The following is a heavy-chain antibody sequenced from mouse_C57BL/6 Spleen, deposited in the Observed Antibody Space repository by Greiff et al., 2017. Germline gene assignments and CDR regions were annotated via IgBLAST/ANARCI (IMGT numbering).Heavy chain of an antibody. V-gene: IGHV5-6*01. D-gene: IGHD1-1*01. CDR1: GFTFSSYG. Sequence: EVQLVESGGDLVKPGGSLKLSCAASGFTFSSYGMSWVRQTPDKRLEWVATISSGGSYTYYPDSVKGRFTISRDNAKNTLYLQMSSLKSEDTAMYYCARHYYGSSYGYFDVWGTRTTVTVSS. J-gene: IGHJ1*03. CDR3: ARHYYGSSYGYFDV. CDR2: ISSGGSYT.